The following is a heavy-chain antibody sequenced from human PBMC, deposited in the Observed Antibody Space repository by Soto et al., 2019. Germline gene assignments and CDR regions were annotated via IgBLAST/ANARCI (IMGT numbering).Heavy chain of an antibody. CDR3: ARDIMGTNYYYYGMDV. CDR2: IYYSGST. D-gene: IGHD2-8*01. V-gene: IGHV4-59*01. Sequence: QVQLQESGPGLVKPSETLSLTCTVSGGSISSYYWSWIRQPPGKGLDWIGYIYYSGSTKYNPSLKSRVTISVDTSKNQFSLKLSSVTAADTAVYYCARDIMGTNYYYYGMDVWGQGTTVTVSS. CDR1: GGSISSYY. J-gene: IGHJ6*02.